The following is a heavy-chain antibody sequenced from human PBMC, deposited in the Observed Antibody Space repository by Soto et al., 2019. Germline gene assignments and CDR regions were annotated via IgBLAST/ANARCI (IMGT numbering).Heavy chain of an antibody. J-gene: IGHJ5*02. CDR1: GGSVSSGSYY. CDR3: ARDLRGRRSGRFDP. D-gene: IGHD3-10*01. CDR2: IYYSGVT. V-gene: IGHV4-61*01. Sequence: PSETLSLTCTVSGGSVSSGSYYWSWIRQPPGKGLEWIGYIYYSGVTYYNPSLKSRATISVDTSKNQFSLNLSSVTAADTAMYYCARDLRGRRSGRFDPWGQGTLVTVSS.